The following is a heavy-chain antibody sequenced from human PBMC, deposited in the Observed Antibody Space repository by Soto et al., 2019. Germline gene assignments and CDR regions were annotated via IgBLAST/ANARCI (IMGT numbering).Heavy chain of an antibody. CDR2: TYYRSKWYN. CDR1: GDSVSSNSAA. D-gene: IGHD6-6*01. CDR3: ARFEYSSSSGYYYYYYGMDV. J-gene: IGHJ6*02. Sequence: PSQTLSLTCAISGDSVSSNSAAWNWIRQSPSRGLEWLGRTYYRSKWYNDYAASVKSRITINPDTSKNQFSLQLNTVTPEDTAVYYCARFEYSSSSGYYYYYYGMDVWGQGTTVTVSS. V-gene: IGHV6-1*01.